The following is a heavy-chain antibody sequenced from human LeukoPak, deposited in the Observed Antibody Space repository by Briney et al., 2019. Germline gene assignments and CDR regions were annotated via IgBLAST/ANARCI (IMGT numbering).Heavy chain of an antibody. D-gene: IGHD2-15*01. J-gene: IGHJ4*02. V-gene: IGHV3-33*01. CDR2: IWYDGSNK. Sequence: GGSLRLFCAASGXTFSTYGMHWVRQVPGKGLEWVALIWYDGSNKYYADSVKGRFIISRDNSKDTLYLQMNSLRAEDTAVYYCARGYCSGGSCYPGYFDYWGQGTLVTDSS. CDR1: GXTFSTYG. CDR3: ARGYCSGGSCYPGYFDY.